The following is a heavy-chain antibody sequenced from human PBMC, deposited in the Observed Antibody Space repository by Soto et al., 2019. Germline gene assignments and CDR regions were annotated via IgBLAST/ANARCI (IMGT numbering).Heavy chain of an antibody. V-gene: IGHV1-24*01. D-gene: IGHD2-15*01. CDR1: GYTLTELS. CDR3: ARDLGGWPDY. Sequence: ASVKVSCKVSGYTLTELSMHWVRQVPGKGLEWMGGFDPEDGETIYAQKFQGRVTMTGDTSTDTAYMELSSLRSEDTAVYYCARDLGGWPDYWGQGTLVTVSS. J-gene: IGHJ4*02. CDR2: FDPEDGET.